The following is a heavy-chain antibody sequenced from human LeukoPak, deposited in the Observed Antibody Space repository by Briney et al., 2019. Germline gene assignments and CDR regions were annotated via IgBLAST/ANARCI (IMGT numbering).Heavy chain of an antibody. CDR2: INSDGSIT. D-gene: IGHD2-2*02. CDR1: GVAFSRYW. J-gene: IGHJ4*02. CDR3: ASRDYTSSKY. Sequence: GGSLRLSCAASGVAFSRYWMHWVRQAPGKGLVWVSDINSDGSITRYADSVKGRFTISRDNAKNTLYLQMNSLRAEDTAVYYCASRDYTSSKYWGQGTLVTVSS. V-gene: IGHV3-74*01.